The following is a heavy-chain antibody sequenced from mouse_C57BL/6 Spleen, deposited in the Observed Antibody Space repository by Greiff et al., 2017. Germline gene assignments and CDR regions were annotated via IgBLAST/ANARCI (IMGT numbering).Heavy chain of an antibody. V-gene: IGHV1-52*01. CDR2: IDPSDSET. Sequence: QVQLKQPGAELVRPGSSVKLSCKASGYTFTSYWMHWVKQRPIQGLEWIGNIDPSDSETHYNQKFKDKATLTVDKSSSTAYMQLSSLTSEDSAVYYCARPKLGRQYYFDYWGQGTTLTVSS. J-gene: IGHJ2*01. CDR1: GYTFTSYW. D-gene: IGHD4-1*01. CDR3: ARPKLGRQYYFDY.